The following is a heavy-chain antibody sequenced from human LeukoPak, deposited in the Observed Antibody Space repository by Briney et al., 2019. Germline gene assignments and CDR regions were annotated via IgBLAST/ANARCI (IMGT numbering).Heavy chain of an antibody. V-gene: IGHV4-59*01. D-gene: IGHD2-2*01. CDR3: ARLMGYCSTTSCHPGWLDP. Sequence: PSETLSLTCTVSGGSFNTYYWTWIRQPPGKGLQWLCYIYYSGSTHSNAYLKSRVTISLDTSKNQFSLRLSSVTAADTAVYHCARLMGYCSTTSCHPGWLDPWGQGTLVTVSS. CDR1: GGSFNTYY. CDR2: IYYSGST. J-gene: IGHJ5*02.